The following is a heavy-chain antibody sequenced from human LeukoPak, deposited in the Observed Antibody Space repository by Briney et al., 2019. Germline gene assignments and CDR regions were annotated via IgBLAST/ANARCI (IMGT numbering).Heavy chain of an antibody. CDR2: IYYSGST. D-gene: IGHD6-13*01. CDR3: ARAYSSSWGKYYYYYYYMDV. Sequence: ASETLSLTCTVSGGSISSYYWSWIRQPPGKGLEWIGRIYYSGSTYYNPSLKSRVTISVDTSKNQFSLKLSSVTAADTAVYYCARAYSSSWGKYYYYYYYMDVWGKGTTVTISS. V-gene: IGHV4-59*05. CDR1: GGSISSYY. J-gene: IGHJ6*03.